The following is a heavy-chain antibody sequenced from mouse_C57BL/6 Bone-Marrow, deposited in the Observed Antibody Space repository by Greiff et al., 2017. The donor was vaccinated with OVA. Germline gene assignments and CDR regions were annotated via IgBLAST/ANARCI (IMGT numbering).Heavy chain of an antibody. V-gene: IGHV1-76*01. J-gene: IGHJ3*01. CDR3: AREGYKGFAY. D-gene: IGHD2-14*01. Sequence: VQLKESGAELVRPGASVKLSCKASGYTFTDYYINWVKQRPGQGLEWIARIYPGSGNTYYNEKFKGKATLTAEKSSSTAYMQLSSLTSEDSAVYFCAREGYKGFAYWGQGTLVTVSA. CDR1: GYTFTDYY. CDR2: IYPGSGNT.